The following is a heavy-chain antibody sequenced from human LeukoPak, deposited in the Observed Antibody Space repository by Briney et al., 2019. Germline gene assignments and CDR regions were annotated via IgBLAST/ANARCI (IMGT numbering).Heavy chain of an antibody. CDR1: GYTFTGYY. CDR3: ARVSRYYGSGSYYGY. CDR2: INPNSGST. J-gene: IGHJ4*02. Sequence: ASVKVSCKASGYTFTGYYMHWVRQAPGQGLEWMGWINPNSGSTNYAQKFQGRVTMTRDTSISTAYMELSRLRSDDTAVYYCARVSRYYGSGSYYGYWGQGTLVTVSS. V-gene: IGHV1-2*02. D-gene: IGHD3-10*01.